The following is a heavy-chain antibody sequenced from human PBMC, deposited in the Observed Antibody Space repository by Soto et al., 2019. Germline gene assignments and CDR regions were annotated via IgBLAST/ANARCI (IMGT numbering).Heavy chain of an antibody. J-gene: IGHJ4*02. Sequence: PGGSLRLSCAASGFTFSTYGMHWVRQAPGKGLEWVAVISYDGSNKYYADSVKGRFTISRDNSKNTLYLQMNSLRAEDTAVYYCAKDQWLAPYYFDYWGQGTLVTVSS. CDR3: AKDQWLAPYYFDY. CDR2: ISYDGSNK. V-gene: IGHV3-30*18. CDR1: GFTFSTYG. D-gene: IGHD6-19*01.